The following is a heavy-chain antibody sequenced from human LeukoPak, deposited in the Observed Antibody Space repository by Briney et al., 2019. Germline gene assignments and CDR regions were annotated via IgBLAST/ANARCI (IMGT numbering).Heavy chain of an antibody. D-gene: IGHD6-19*01. CDR2: IYTSGST. Sequence: SQTLSLTYTVSGGSISSGSYYWSWIRQPAGKGLEWIGRIYTSGSTNYNPSLTSRLTISVDTSTNQFSLKLSSVTAADTAVYYCARLIAVAADFDYWGQGTPVTVSS. CDR3: ARLIAVAADFDY. CDR1: GGSISSGSYY. V-gene: IGHV4-61*02. J-gene: IGHJ4*02.